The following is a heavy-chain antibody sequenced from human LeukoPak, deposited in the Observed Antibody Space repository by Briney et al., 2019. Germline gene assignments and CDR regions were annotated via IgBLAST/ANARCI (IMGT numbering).Heavy chain of an antibody. V-gene: IGHV4-61*02. J-gene: IGHJ4*02. D-gene: IGHD5-18*01. Sequence: PSETLSLTCTVSGGSISSGSYYWSWIRQPAGKGPEWIGRIYTSGSTNYNPSLKSRVTISVDTSKNQFSLKLSSVTAADTAVYYCARDASYGLFDYWGQGTLVTVSS. CDR1: GGSISSGSYY. CDR2: IYTSGST. CDR3: ARDASYGLFDY.